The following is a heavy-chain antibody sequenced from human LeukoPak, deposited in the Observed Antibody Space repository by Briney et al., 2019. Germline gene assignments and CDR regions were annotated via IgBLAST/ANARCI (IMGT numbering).Heavy chain of an antibody. Sequence: GGSLRLSCAASGFTFSDYYMSWIRQAPGKGLKWVSYISSSGSTIYYADSVKGRFTISRDNAKNSLYLQMNSLRAEDTAVYYCARVTGYGSGTRFDPWGQGTLVTVSS. D-gene: IGHD3-10*01. V-gene: IGHV3-11*01. CDR2: ISSSGSTI. CDR3: ARVTGYGSGTRFDP. CDR1: GFTFSDYY. J-gene: IGHJ5*02.